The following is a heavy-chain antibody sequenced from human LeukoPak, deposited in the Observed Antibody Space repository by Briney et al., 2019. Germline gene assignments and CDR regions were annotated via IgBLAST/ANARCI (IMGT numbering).Heavy chain of an antibody. V-gene: IGHV1-8*01. D-gene: IGHD6-13*01. J-gene: IGHJ4*02. CDR3: TREGAAEAKNFDY. CDR1: GYTFTSYD. Sequence: ASVKVSCKASGYTFTSYDFNWVRQATGQRPEWMGWMSPNSGDTGYAQKFQDRVTMTRNTSISTAYMELSSLRSDDTAVYYCTREGAAEAKNFDYWGQGTLVTVSS. CDR2: MSPNSGDT.